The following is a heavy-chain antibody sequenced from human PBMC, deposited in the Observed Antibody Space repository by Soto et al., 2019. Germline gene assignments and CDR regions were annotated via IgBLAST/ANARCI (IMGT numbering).Heavy chain of an antibody. D-gene: IGHD3-10*01. V-gene: IGHV4-61*01. Sequence: ETLSLTCTVSGDSVTSVSDYWSWIRQPPGKGLEWIGYIYYSGSADYNPSLGSRVTISIDTSKNQFSLKLTSVTAADTAVYYCARGVGFGYYYYHMDLWGQGTTVTVSS. CDR1: GDSVTSVSDY. CDR3: ARGVGFGYYYYHMDL. J-gene: IGHJ6*02. CDR2: IYYSGSA.